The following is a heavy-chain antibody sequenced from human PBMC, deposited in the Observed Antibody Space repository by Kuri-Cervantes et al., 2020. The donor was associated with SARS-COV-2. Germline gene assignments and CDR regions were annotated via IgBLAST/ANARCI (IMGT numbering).Heavy chain of an antibody. CDR3: VRDGDHWNFDY. CDR2: INGDGSGI. Sequence: GESLKISCAASGFTFSSYSMNWVRQPPGKGLMWVSRINGDGSGIFNVDSVKGRFTLSRDNAKNMLFLQINSLRAEDTAVYYCVRDGDHWNFDYWGQGTLVTVSS. CDR1: GFTFSSYS. D-gene: IGHD1-1*01. V-gene: IGHV3-74*01. J-gene: IGHJ4*02.